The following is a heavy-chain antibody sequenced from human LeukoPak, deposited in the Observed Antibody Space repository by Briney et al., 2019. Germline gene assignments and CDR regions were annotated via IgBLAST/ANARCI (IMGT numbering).Heavy chain of an antibody. Sequence: PGGSLRLSCAASGFTFSSYAMHWVRQAPGKGLEWVAVISYDGSNKYYADSVKGRFTISRDNSKNTLYLQMNSLRAEDTAVYYCARDRSGWSWFDPWGQGTLVTVPS. V-gene: IGHV3-30*04. CDR2: ISYDGSNK. D-gene: IGHD6-19*01. CDR1: GFTFSSYA. CDR3: ARDRSGWSWFDP. J-gene: IGHJ5*02.